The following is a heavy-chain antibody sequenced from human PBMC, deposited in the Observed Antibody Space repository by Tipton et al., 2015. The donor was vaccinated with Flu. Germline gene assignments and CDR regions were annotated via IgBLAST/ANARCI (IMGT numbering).Heavy chain of an antibody. D-gene: IGHD2-21*01. CDR3: VNIFCADECYSLVPTRSDY. Sequence: TLSLTCTVSGYSISSGYYWGWIRQPPGKGLEWIGGMYQDGSAYYNPSLKSRVTISLEKSRNQFSLRLTSVTAADTAVYYCVNIFCADECYSLVPTRSDYWGQGTLVTVSS. CDR2: MYQDGSA. V-gene: IGHV4-38-2*02. CDR1: GYSISSGYY. J-gene: IGHJ4*02.